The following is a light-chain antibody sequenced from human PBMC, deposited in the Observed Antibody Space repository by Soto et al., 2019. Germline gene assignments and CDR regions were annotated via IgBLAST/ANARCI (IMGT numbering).Light chain of an antibody. V-gene: IGKV3-11*01. CDR2: DAS. CDR1: QSVSSY. CDR3: QQGGT. Sequence: EIVLTQSPATLSLSPGERATLSCRASQSVSSYLAWYQQKPGQAPRLLIYDASNRATGIPARFSGSGSGTDFTLTISSLEPKDFAVYYCQQGGTFGQGTRLXXK. J-gene: IGKJ5*01.